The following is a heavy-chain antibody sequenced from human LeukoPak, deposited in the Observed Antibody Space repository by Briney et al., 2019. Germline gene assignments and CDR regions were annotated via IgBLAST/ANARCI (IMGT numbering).Heavy chain of an antibody. CDR2: IYYSGST. CDR1: GGSISSYY. Sequence: SETLSLTCTVSGGSISSYYWSWIRQPPGKGLEWIGHIYYSGSTNYNPSLKSRVTISVDTSKNQFSLKLSSVTAADTAVYYCARDRDGFNYWGQGTLVTVSS. J-gene: IGHJ4*02. V-gene: IGHV4-59*01. CDR3: ARDRDGFNY. D-gene: IGHD5-24*01.